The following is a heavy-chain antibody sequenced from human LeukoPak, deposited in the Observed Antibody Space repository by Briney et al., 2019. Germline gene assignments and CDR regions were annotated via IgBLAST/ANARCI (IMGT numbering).Heavy chain of an antibody. Sequence: LAGGSLRLSCAASGFSFSDYSMNWVRQAPGKGLEWVSYISSTSKTIRYADSVKGRFTISRDNARNSPYLQMSGLRAEDTAVYYCARPYCSRTSCSGAYSYYHGLDVWGQGTAVTVSS. V-gene: IGHV3-48*04. CDR1: GFSFSDYS. J-gene: IGHJ6*02. CDR2: ISSTSKTI. CDR3: ARPYCSRTSCSGAYSYYHGLDV. D-gene: IGHD2-2*01.